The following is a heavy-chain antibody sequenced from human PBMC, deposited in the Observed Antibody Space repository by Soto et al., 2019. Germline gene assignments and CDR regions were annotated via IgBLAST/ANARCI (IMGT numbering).Heavy chain of an antibody. CDR3: AAGGGLPRYY. V-gene: IGHV4-30-2*01. CDR1: GGSISSGGYS. CDR2: IYHSGST. J-gene: IGHJ4*02. D-gene: IGHD5-12*01. Sequence: QLQLQESGSGLVKPSQTLSLTCAVSGGSISSGGYSWSWIRQPPGKVLEWIGYIYHSGSTYYNPSLKSRVTISVERSKHQFSMQLSSVTAADTAVYYCAAGGGLPRYYWGQGTLVTVSS.